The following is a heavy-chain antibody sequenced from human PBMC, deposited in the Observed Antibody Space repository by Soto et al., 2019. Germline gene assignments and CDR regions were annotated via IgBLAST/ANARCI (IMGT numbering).Heavy chain of an antibody. V-gene: IGHV3-23*01. Sequence: GGSLRLSCAASGFTFSSYAMSWVRQAPGKGLEWVSAISGSGGSTYYADSVKGRFTISRDNSKNTLYLQMNSLRAEDTAVYYCAKDPVLLWFGDQQSVWGQGTTVTVSS. CDR1: GFTFSSYA. CDR3: AKDPVLLWFGDQQSV. CDR2: ISGSGGST. D-gene: IGHD3-10*01. J-gene: IGHJ6*02.